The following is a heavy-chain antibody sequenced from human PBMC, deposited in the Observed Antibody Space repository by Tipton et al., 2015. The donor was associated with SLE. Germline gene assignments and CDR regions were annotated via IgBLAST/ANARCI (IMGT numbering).Heavy chain of an antibody. D-gene: IGHD3-3*01. J-gene: IGHJ4*02. V-gene: IGHV4-39*07. CDR1: GGSISIRSYY. Sequence: LRLSCTVSGGSISIRSYYWGWIRQSPGKGLEWIGDVNHSGSTDYHPSLKSRVTMSVDTSKNQFSLKLTSVTAADTALYYCARCTIFGVVRGSFDSWGQGTLATVS. CDR3: ARCTIFGVVRGSFDS. CDR2: VNHSGST.